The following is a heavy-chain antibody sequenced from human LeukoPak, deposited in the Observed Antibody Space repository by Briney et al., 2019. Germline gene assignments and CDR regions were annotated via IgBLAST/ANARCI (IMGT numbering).Heavy chain of an antibody. CDR1: GFTFRTFV. J-gene: IGHJ5*02. CDR2: ISDSAIST. Sequence: HPGGSLRLSCAVSGFTFRTFVMGWVRQAPGKGLEWVSSISDSAISTYYADSVKGRFTISRDNSKNTLYLQMNSLRVEDTAVYYCAKCDGSYYNWFDPWGQGSLVTVSS. CDR3: AKCDGSYYNWFDP. V-gene: IGHV3-23*01. D-gene: IGHD1-26*01.